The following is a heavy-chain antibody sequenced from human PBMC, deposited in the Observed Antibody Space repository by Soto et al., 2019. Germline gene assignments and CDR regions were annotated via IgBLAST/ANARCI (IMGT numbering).Heavy chain of an antibody. V-gene: IGHV1-69*01. CDR2: IIPIIGTA. J-gene: IGHJ4*02. CDR3: ESGGVDVVATSAFDY. D-gene: IGHD5-12*01. Sequence: QVQLVQSGAEVKKPGSSVKVSCKASGGTFNNYAISWVRQAPGQGLEWMGGIIPIIGTADYAHKFQGRLAISADESTGTTFMELSSLRSEDTALYYCESGGVDVVATSAFDYWGQGTLVTVSS. CDR1: GGTFNNYA.